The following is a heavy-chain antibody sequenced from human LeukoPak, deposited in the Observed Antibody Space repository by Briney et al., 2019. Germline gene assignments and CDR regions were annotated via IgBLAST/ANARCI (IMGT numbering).Heavy chain of an antibody. CDR3: ARHLQWSGGYFDY. D-gene: IGHD6-19*01. CDR2: IYYSGST. CDR1: GGSISSYF. J-gene: IGHJ4*02. V-gene: IGHV4-59*08. Sequence: MASETLSLTCTVSGGSISSYFWSWIRQPPGKGPEWIGYIYYSGSTNYNPSLKSRVTMSLDTSKNQFSLKLTSVTAADTALYYCARHLQWSGGYFDYWGQGTLVTVSS.